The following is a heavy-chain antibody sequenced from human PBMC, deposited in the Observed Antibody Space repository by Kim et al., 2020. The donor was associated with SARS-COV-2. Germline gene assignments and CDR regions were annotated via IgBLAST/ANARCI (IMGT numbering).Heavy chain of an antibody. CDR3: TRPPPLLWFGELFPFDY. CDR2: IRSKAYGGTT. Sequence: GGSLRLSCTASGFTFGNYAMSWFRQAPGKGLEWVGFIRSKAYGGTTEYAASVKGRFTISGDDSKSIAYLQMNSLKTEDTAVYYCTRPPPLLWFGELFPFDYWGQGTLVTVSS. J-gene: IGHJ4*02. D-gene: IGHD3-10*01. V-gene: IGHV3-49*03. CDR1: GFTFGNYA.